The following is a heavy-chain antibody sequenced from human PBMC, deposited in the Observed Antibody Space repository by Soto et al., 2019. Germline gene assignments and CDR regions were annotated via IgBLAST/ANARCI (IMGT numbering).Heavy chain of an antibody. CDR1: GGTFSSYA. J-gene: IGHJ6*02. Sequence: QVQLVQSGAEVKKPGSSVKVSCKASGGTFSSYAISWVRQAPGQGLEWMGGIIPIFGTANYAQKFQGRVTITADESTSTAYMELSSLRSEDTAVYYWARGGAVDTAIVIIYYGIDVWGQGTTVTGSS. CDR2: IIPIFGTA. D-gene: IGHD5-18*01. V-gene: IGHV1-69*01. CDR3: ARGGAVDTAIVIIYYGIDV.